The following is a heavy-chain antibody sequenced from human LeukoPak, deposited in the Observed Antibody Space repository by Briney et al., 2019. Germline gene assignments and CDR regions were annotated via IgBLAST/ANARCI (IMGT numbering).Heavy chain of an antibody. D-gene: IGHD2-15*01. V-gene: IGHV3-23*01. CDR1: GFTFKNFV. CDR3: ARKWWENWFDS. J-gene: IGHJ5*01. CDR2: ISGNTGAT. Sequence: GGSLRLSCAASGFTFKNFVMTWVRQAPGQGLGWVSAISGNTGATYYADSVKGRFTISRDNSKNTLYLQMNSLRAEDTAVYYCARKWWENWFDSWGQGALVTVSS.